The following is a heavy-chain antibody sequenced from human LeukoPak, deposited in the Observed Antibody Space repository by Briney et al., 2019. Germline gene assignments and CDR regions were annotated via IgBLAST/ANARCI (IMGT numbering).Heavy chain of an antibody. J-gene: IGHJ5*02. D-gene: IGHD3-9*01. CDR3: ARHVDTNWFDP. V-gene: IGHV4-59*08. CDR1: GGSITTYY. Sequence: SETLSLTCTVSGGSITTYYWSWIRQPPGKGLEWIGYTHYSGNTNYNPSLKSRVTMSVDTSKNQFSLKLSSVTAADTAVYYCARHVDTNWFDPWGREPWSPSPQ. CDR2: THYSGNT.